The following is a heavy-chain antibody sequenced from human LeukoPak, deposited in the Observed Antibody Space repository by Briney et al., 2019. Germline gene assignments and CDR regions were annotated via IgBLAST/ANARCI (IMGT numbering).Heavy chain of an antibody. V-gene: IGHV4-59*08. J-gene: IGHJ4*02. CDR1: GDSISSYY. Sequence: PSETLSLTRTVSGDSISSYYWSWIRQPPGKGLEWIGYVYYSGSTNYNPSLKSRVTISIDTSKNQFSLKLSSVTAADTAVYYCARQRYSSGRLDYWGQGTLVTVSS. D-gene: IGHD6-19*01. CDR2: VYYSGST. CDR3: ARQRYSSGRLDY.